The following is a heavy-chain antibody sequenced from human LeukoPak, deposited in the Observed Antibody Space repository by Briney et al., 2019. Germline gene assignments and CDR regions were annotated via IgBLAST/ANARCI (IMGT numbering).Heavy chain of an antibody. D-gene: IGHD5-18*01. V-gene: IGHV4-39*01. CDR3: ARLGSYGRSGFDY. CDR2: IYYSGSS. Sequence: SETLSLTCTVSGGSISSSSYYWGWIRQPPGKGLEWIGSIYYSGSSYYNPSLKSRVTISVDTSKNQFSLKPSSVTAADTAVYYCARLGSYGRSGFDYWGQGTLVTVSS. CDR1: GGSISSSSYY. J-gene: IGHJ4*02.